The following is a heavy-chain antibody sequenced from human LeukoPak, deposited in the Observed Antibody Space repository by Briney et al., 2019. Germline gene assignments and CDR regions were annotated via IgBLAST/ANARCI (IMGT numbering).Heavy chain of an antibody. D-gene: IGHD6-13*01. CDR2: IYPGASDT. V-gene: IGHV5-51*01. J-gene: IGHJ4*02. Sequence: GESLKISCKSSGYTFTAYWIGWVRQMPGKGLEWMGIIYPGASDTRYSPSFQGQVTISADKSVSTAYLQWSSLKASDTAIYYCARHASSYDSSRPFDYWGQGTLVTVSS. CDR3: ARHASSYDSSRPFDY. CDR1: GYTFTAYW.